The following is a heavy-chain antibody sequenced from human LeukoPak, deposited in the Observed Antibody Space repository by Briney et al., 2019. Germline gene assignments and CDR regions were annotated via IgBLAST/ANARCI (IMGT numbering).Heavy chain of an antibody. J-gene: IGHJ6*03. CDR2: IYYSGST. Sequence: SETLSLTCAVSGGSISSNSYYWGWIRQPPGKGLEWIGSIYYSGSTNYNPSLKSRVTISVDTSKNQFSLKLSSVTAADTAVYYCARGTYYYGSGSYYPLLQYYYYYYMDVWGKGTTVTVSS. D-gene: IGHD3-10*01. CDR1: GGSISSNSYY. V-gene: IGHV4-39*07. CDR3: ARGTYYYGSGSYYPLLQYYYYYYMDV.